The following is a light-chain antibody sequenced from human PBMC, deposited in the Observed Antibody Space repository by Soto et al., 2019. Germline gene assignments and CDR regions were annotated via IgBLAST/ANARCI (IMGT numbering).Light chain of an antibody. Sequence: QMTQSPSSLSASVGDRVTITCRASQSGSSYLNWYQQKPGKAPKLLIYAASSLQSGVPSRFSGSVSGTDFTLTISSLQPEDFATYYCQQSYSTPHTFGQGTKLEIK. CDR3: QQSYSTPHT. V-gene: IGKV1-39*01. J-gene: IGKJ2*01. CDR1: QSGSSY. CDR2: AAS.